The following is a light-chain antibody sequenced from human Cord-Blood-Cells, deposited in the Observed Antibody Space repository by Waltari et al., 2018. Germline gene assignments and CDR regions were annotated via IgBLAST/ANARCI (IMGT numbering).Light chain of an antibody. Sequence: EIVLTQSTATLFLSPGERATLSCRASQRVSSYLAWYQQKPGKAPRLLIYDACNRATGIPARFSGSGSGTDFTLTISSLDPEDFAVYYCQQRSNWPPITFGQGTRLEIK. CDR3: QQRSNWPPIT. CDR2: DAC. V-gene: IGKV3-11*01. J-gene: IGKJ5*01. CDR1: QRVSSY.